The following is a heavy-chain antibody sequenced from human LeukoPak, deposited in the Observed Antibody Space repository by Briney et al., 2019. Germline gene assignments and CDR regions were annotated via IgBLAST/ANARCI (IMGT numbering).Heavy chain of an antibody. CDR1: GYTFSGYT. Sequence: GGSLRLSCAASGYTFSGYTMNWVRQAPGRGLEWVSFISDTSSYIYYTDSVKGRFTISRDTAKNSLYLQMNSLRAEDTAVYYCARDGIDDGSGSSWSGYFDYWGQGTLVTVSS. CDR3: ARDGIDDGSGSSWSGYFDY. J-gene: IGHJ4*02. D-gene: IGHD6-13*01. CDR2: ISDTSSYI. V-gene: IGHV3-21*01.